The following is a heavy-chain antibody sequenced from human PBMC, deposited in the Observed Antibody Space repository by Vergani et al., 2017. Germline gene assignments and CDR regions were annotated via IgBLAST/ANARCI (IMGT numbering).Heavy chain of an antibody. V-gene: IGHV3-23*04. CDR2: ISGSGGST. CDR3: AKDYNIMGALHY. Sequence: EVQLVESGGGLVKPGGSLRLSCAASGFTFSSYAMSWVRQAPGKGLEWVSAISGSGGSTYYADSVKGRFTISRDNSKNTLFLQLKTLRAEDTGVYYCAKDYNIMGALHYWGQGTLVAVSS. CDR1: GFTFSSYA. J-gene: IGHJ4*02. D-gene: IGHD5-12*01.